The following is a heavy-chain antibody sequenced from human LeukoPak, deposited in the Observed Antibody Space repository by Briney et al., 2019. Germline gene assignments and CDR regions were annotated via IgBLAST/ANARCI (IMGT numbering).Heavy chain of an antibody. D-gene: IGHD1-1*01. V-gene: IGHV1-18*01. CDR2: ISPNNGNT. CDR1: GYTFNTSS. J-gene: IGHJ3*02. CDR3: TRVRNSNNWWGAFDI. Sequence: ASVKVSCKAFGYTFNTSSISGVRQAPGQPLEWMGWISPNNGNTHYAQGVQGRVTMTTDTSRSTAYMELRSLRSDDTAVYYCTRVRNSNNWWGAFDIWGQGTMVTVSS.